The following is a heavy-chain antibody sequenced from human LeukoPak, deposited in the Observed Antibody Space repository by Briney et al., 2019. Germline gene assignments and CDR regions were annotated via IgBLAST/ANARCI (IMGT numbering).Heavy chain of an antibody. CDR2: ISAYNGNT. V-gene: IGHV1-18*01. J-gene: IGHJ4*02. D-gene: IGHD3-9*01. Sequence: ASVKVSCKASGYTFTSYGLSWVRQAPGQGLEWMGWISAYNGNTNYAQKLQGRVTMTTDTSTSTAYMELRSLRSDDTAVYYCARYFHHAYYDILTGYYNPFDYWGQGTLVTVSS. CDR1: GYTFTSYG. CDR3: ARYFHHAYYDILTGYYNPFDY.